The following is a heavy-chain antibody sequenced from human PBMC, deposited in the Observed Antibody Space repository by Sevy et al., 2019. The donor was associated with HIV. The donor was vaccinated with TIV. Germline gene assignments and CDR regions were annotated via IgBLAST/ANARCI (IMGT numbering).Heavy chain of an antibody. CDR2: IIPIFGTA. Sequence: ASVKVSCKASGGTFSSYAISWVRQAPGQGLEWMGGIIPIFGTANYAQMFQGRVTITADESTSTAYMELSSLRSEDTAVYYCARDLSATSYFDYWGQGTLVTVSS. CDR1: GGTFSSYA. J-gene: IGHJ4*02. V-gene: IGHV1-69*13. CDR3: ARDLSATSYFDY.